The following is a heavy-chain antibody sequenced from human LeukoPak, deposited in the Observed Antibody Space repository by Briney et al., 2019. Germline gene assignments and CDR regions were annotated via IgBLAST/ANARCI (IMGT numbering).Heavy chain of an antibody. V-gene: IGHV1-46*01. Sequence: ASVKVSFKASGYTFTTYYIHWVRQAPGQGLEWMGIINPSGGSTSYAQNFQGRVSMIRDTSTSTAYMELSSLKSEDTAVYYCARGGGDKQLDYWGQGTLVTVSS. J-gene: IGHJ4*02. CDR1: GYTFTTYY. D-gene: IGHD3-16*01. CDR2: INPSGGST. CDR3: ARGGGDKQLDY.